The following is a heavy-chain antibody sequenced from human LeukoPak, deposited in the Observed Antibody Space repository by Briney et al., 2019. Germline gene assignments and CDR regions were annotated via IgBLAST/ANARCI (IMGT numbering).Heavy chain of an antibody. Sequence: SETLSLTCTVSGGSVSSGSYYWSWIRQPPGKGLEWIGYIYYSGSTNYNPSLKSRVTISVDTSKNQFSLKLSSVTAADTAVYYCARVGDGYNSDYWGQGTLVTVSS. CDR1: GGSVSSGSYY. CDR2: IYYSGST. D-gene: IGHD5-24*01. CDR3: ARVGDGYNSDY. V-gene: IGHV4-61*01. J-gene: IGHJ4*02.